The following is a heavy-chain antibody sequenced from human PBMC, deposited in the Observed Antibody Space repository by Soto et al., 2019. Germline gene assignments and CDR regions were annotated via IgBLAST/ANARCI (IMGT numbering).Heavy chain of an antibody. CDR2: IIPILTTP. Sequence: AVKCSFKASGGTFSIYGFSWVRQAPGQGPEWIGGIIPILTTPNYAQKFHGRVTIVADESTTTVYMELSSLKSEDTSVYYCATSVGIAPTGEDGMDVWGQGTSVTVSS. V-gene: IGHV1-69*13. CDR3: ATSVGIAPTGEDGMDV. D-gene: IGHD2-8*02. J-gene: IGHJ6*02. CDR1: GGTFSIYG.